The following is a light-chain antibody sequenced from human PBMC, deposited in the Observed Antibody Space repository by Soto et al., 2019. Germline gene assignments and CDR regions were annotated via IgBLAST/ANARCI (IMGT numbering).Light chain of an antibody. CDR1: SSNVGSYNL. CDR3: CSYSRSSTSLV. Sequence: QSVLTQPASVSGSPGQSITISCTGTSSNVGSYNLVSWYQQHPGKAPKLMIYEVTKRPSGVSNRFSGSKSGNTASLTISGLQAEDEANYYCCSYSRSSTSLVLGGGTKVTVL. V-gene: IGLV2-23*02. CDR2: EVT. J-gene: IGLJ3*02.